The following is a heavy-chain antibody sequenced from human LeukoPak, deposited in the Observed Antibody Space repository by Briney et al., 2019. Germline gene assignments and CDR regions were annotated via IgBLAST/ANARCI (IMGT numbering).Heavy chain of an antibody. Sequence: ASVTVSCKASGYTFTSYDINWVRQATGQGLEWMGWMNPNSGNTVYAQKFQGRVTMTRNTSISTAYMELSSLRSEDTAMYYCSRGRYYDILTGYGGSYGMDVWGQGTTVTVSS. J-gene: IGHJ6*02. CDR1: GYTFTSYD. CDR2: MNPNSGNT. D-gene: IGHD3-9*01. V-gene: IGHV1-8*01. CDR3: SRGRYYDILTGYGGSYGMDV.